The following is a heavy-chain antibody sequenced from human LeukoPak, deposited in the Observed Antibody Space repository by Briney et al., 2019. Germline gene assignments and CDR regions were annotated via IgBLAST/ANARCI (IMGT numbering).Heavy chain of an antibody. V-gene: IGHV4-59*01. CDR2: IYYSGTT. D-gene: IGHD3-9*01. CDR1: GGSISNYY. J-gene: IGHJ4*02. Sequence: SETLSLTCTVSGGSISNYYWNWIRQPPGKGLEWIGYIYYSGTTNYNPSLDSRVTISVDMSKNQVSLNLKYVTAADTAVYYCARGYFDWFLDNWGRGTLVTVSS. CDR3: ARGYFDWFLDN.